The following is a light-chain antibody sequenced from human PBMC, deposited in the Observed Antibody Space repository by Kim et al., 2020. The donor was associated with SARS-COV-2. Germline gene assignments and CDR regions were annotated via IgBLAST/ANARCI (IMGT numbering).Light chain of an antibody. CDR2: RNN. CDR3: SAWDDSLSTWV. CDR1: TKNVGNQG. J-gene: IGLJ3*02. V-gene: IGLV10-54*04. Sequence: QTATLTCTGNTKNVGNQGAAWLQQHQGHPPKLLSYRNNNRPSGISDRFSASRSGNTASLTITGLKPEDEADYYCSAWDDSLSTWVFGEGTQLTVL.